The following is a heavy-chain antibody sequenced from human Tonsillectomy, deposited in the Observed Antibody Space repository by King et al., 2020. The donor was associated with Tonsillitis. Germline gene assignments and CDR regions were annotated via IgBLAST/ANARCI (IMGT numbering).Heavy chain of an antibody. CDR1: GYTFTNYW. CDR2: IYPGDFDT. CDR3: ARSPPGGYYYMDV. D-gene: IGHD3-16*01. V-gene: IGHV5-51*01. J-gene: IGHJ6*03. Sequence: VQLVQSGAEVKKPGESLKISCKGSGYTFTNYWIGWVRQMHGKGLESMGMIYPGDFDTRYSPSFQGQVTISADKSISTAYLQWSSLKASDTAMYYCARSPPGGYYYMDVWGKGTTVTVSS.